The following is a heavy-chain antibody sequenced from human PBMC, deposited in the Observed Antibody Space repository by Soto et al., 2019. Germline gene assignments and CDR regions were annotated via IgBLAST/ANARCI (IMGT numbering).Heavy chain of an antibody. J-gene: IGHJ6*02. D-gene: IGHD1-1*01. Sequence: PSETLSLTCTVSGGSISSYYWGWIRQPAGKGLEWIGRIYTSGSTNYNPSLKSRVTMSVDTSKNQFSLKLSSVTAADTAVYYCARAELAIGYYGMDVWGQGTTVTVYS. CDR2: IYTSGST. CDR1: GGSISSYY. CDR3: ARAELAIGYYGMDV. V-gene: IGHV4-4*07.